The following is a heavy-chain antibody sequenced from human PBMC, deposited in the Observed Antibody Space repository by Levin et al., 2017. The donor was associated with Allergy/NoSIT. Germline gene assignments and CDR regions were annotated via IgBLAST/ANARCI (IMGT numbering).Heavy chain of an antibody. CDR1: GFRFSDYY. V-gene: IGHV3-11*06. CDR3: AREGFWTD. Sequence: LSLTCAASGFRFSDYYMSWIRQVPGKGLEWVSYISVSGRETNYADVVKGRFTISRDNAKNSLSLQMNGLRVDDSAVYYCAREGFWTDWGQGTLVTVSS. D-gene: IGHD3/OR15-3a*01. J-gene: IGHJ4*02. CDR2: ISVSGRET.